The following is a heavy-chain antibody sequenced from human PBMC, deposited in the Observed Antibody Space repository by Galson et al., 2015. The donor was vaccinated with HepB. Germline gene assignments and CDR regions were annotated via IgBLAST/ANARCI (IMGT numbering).Heavy chain of an antibody. CDR2: ISPYNRDT. V-gene: IGHV1-18*01. CDR3: ARGALVGVVGGSQNNWFAP. Sequence: SVKVSCKASGYTFSTYSITWVRQAPGQGLEWMGWISPYNRDTTYARKFQGRVTMTTDTFTTAYMELRGLRSDDTAFYFCARGALVGVVGGSQNNWFAPWGQGTLVTVSS. D-gene: IGHD2-15*01. J-gene: IGHJ5*02. CDR1: GYTFSTYS.